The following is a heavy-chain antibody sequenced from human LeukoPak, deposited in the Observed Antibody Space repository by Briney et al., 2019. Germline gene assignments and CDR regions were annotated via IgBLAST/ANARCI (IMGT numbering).Heavy chain of an antibody. D-gene: IGHD2-15*01. CDR1: GGSISSYY. V-gene: IGHV4-59*01. J-gene: IGHJ4*02. CDR2: IYYSGST. CDR3: ARSVCSGGSCYSYYFDY. Sequence: SETLSLTCTVSGGSISSYYWSWIRQPPGKGLEWIGYIYYSGSTNYNPSLKSRVTTSVDTSKNQFSLRLSSVTAADTAVYYCARSVCSGGSCYSYYFDYWGQGTLVTVSS.